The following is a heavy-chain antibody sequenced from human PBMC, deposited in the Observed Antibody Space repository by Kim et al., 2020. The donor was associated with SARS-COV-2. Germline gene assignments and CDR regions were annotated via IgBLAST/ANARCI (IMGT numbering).Heavy chain of an antibody. D-gene: IGHD1-7*01. CDR3: ARSPQSGTYGALDY. J-gene: IGHJ4*02. Sequence: DSVTGRLPITRTNAKTSLFLQMNSLRAEDTAVYYCARSPQSGTYGALDYWGQGTLVTVSS. V-gene: IGHV3-11*01.